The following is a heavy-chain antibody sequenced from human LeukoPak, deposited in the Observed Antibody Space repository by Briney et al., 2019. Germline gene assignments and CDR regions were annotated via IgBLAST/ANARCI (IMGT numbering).Heavy chain of an antibody. CDR2: ISSSSYI. J-gene: IGHJ6*03. D-gene: IGHD6-19*01. V-gene: IGHV3-21*03. CDR1: GFTFSRYN. CDR3: ARDAQWLVPEGYYYYMDV. Sequence: GGSLRLSCAGSGFTFSRYNMNWVRQGPGKGLERVSSISSSSYIYYADSVKGRFTISRDNAQNSLFLQMNSLRAEDTAVYYCARDAQWLVPEGYYYYMDVWGKGTTVTVSS.